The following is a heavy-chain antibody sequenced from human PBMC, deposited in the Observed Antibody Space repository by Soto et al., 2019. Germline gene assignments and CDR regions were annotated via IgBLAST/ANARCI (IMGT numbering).Heavy chain of an antibody. CDR2: ISSSSSTI. V-gene: IGHV3-48*02. CDR3: ARAGYYGSGILL. CDR1: GFTFNSYS. Sequence: EVQLVESGGGLVQPGGSLRLSCAASGFTFNSYSMNWVRQAPGKGLEWVSYISSSSSTIYYADSVKGRFTISRDNAKNSLYLQMYSLRDEDTAVYYCARAGYYGSGILLWGQGTLVTVSS. D-gene: IGHD3-10*01. J-gene: IGHJ4*02.